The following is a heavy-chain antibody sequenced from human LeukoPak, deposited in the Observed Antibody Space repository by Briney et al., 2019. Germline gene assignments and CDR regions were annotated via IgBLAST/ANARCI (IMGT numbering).Heavy chain of an antibody. V-gene: IGHV4-30-2*01. D-gene: IGHD6-13*01. CDR1: GGSISSGGYY. J-gene: IGHJ4*02. CDR2: IYHSGST. Sequence: PSETLSLTCTVSGGSISSGGYYWSWIRQPPGKGLEWIGYIYHSGSTYYNPSLKSRVTISVDRSKNQFSLKLSSVTAADTAVYYCARDSELVPFDYWGQGTLVTVSS. CDR3: ARDSELVPFDY.